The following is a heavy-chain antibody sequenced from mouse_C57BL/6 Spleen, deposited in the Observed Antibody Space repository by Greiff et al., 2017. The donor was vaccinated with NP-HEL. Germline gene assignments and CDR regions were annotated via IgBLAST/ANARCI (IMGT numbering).Heavy chain of an antibody. CDR3: TNDYYGSSRWFAY. J-gene: IGHJ3*01. CDR2: IDPEDGDT. Sequence: VQLKESGAELVRPGASVKLSCTASGFNIKDYYMHWVKQRPEQGLEWIGRIDPEDGDTEYAPKFQGKATMTADTSSNTAYLQLSSLTSEDTAVYYCTNDYYGSSRWFAYWGQGTLVTVSA. CDR1: GFNIKDYY. D-gene: IGHD1-1*01. V-gene: IGHV14-1*01.